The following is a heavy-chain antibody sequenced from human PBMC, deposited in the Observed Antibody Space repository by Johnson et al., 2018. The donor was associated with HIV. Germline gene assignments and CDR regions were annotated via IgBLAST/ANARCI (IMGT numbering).Heavy chain of an antibody. J-gene: IGHJ3*02. V-gene: IGHV3-7*01. CDR3: ARDQVVKAAFDI. D-gene: IGHD2-2*01. CDR2: IKQDGSEK. CDR1: GFTFSSYW. Sequence: EVQLLESGGRLVQPGGSLGLSCVASGFTFSSYWMSWVRQAPGKGLEWVANIKQDGSEKYYVDSVKGRFTISRDNAKNSLYLQMNSLRAEDTAVYYCARDQVVKAAFDIWGQGTMVTVSS.